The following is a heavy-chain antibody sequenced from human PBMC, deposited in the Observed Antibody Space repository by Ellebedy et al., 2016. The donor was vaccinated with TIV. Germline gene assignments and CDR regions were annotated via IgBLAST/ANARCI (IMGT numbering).Heavy chain of an antibody. CDR2: IPYRGT. D-gene: IGHD1-1*01. V-gene: IGHV4-39*07. CDR3: ARDGPGVPGSTTDSDAIDI. CDR1: GGSLIIANYY. J-gene: IGHJ3*02. Sequence: SETLSLTXTVSGGSLIIANYYWGWIRQPPGKGLEWIASIPYRGTYYSPFFKGRVTISEDTSKSQVSLKWHSVTAADTAVYYCARDGPGVPGSTTDSDAIDIWGQGTRVTVSS.